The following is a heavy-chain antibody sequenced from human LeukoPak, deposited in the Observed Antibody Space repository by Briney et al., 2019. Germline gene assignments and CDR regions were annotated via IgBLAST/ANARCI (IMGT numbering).Heavy chain of an antibody. CDR1: GYSFTSYW. J-gene: IGHJ5*02. Sequence: GESLKISCKGSGYSFTSYWISWVRQMPGKGREWMGRIDPGDSYTNYSPYFQGHVTISADKSISTAYLQWSSLKASDTAMYYCARRNSSSSRWFDPWGQGTLVTVSS. D-gene: IGHD6-6*01. V-gene: IGHV5-10-1*01. CDR2: IDPGDSYT. CDR3: ARRNSSSSRWFDP.